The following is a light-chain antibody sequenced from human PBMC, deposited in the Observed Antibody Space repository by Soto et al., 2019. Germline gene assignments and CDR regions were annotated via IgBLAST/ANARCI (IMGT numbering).Light chain of an antibody. CDR2: GVS. CDR3: HQYGTAPLT. J-gene: IGKJ3*01. Sequence: EIVMTQSPVTLSVSPGERATLSCRASQSVRSTYLAWYQQKPGQAPRLLIFGVSNRAAGIPARFSGSGSGTEFTLTISSLQSEDFSVYYCHQYGTAPLTFGPGTKVDIK. CDR1: QSVRSTY. V-gene: IGKV3-15*01.